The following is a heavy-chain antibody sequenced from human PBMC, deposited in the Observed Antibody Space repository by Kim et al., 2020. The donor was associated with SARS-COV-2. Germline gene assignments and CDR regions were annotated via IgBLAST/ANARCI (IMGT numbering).Heavy chain of an antibody. Sequence: GGSLRLSCAASGFTFSSYGMHWVRQAPGKGLEWVAVISYDGSNKYYADSVKGRFTISRDNSKNTLYLQMNSLRAEDTAVYYCAKVEYSSSSRYYYYYGMDVWGQGTTVTVSS. J-gene: IGHJ6*02. CDR2: ISYDGSNK. V-gene: IGHV3-30*18. D-gene: IGHD6-6*01. CDR1: GFTFSSYG. CDR3: AKVEYSSSSRYYYYYGMDV.